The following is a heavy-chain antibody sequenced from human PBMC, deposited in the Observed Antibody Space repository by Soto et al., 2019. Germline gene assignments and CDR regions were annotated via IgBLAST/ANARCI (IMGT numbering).Heavy chain of an antibody. D-gene: IGHD2-2*01. CDR1: GCSISIYY. CDR3: ARQDIVVVYYYYAMDV. Sequence: SETLSLTSTNSGCSISIYYWSWIRQPPGKGLEWIGYIYYRGSTNYNPSLKSRVTISVDTSKNQFSLKLSSVTAADTAVYYCARQDIVVVYYYYAMDVWGQGTTVT. J-gene: IGHJ6*02. CDR2: IYYRGST. V-gene: IGHV4-59*08.